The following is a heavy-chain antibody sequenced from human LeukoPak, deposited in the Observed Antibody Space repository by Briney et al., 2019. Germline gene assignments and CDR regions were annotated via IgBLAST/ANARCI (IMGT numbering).Heavy chain of an antibody. CDR1: GGSISSYY. V-gene: IGHV4-31*03. CDR3: ASLSSSRNFDY. Sequence: SETLSLTCTVSGGSISSYYWSWIRQHPGKGLEWIGYIYYSGSTYYNPSLKSRVTISVDTSKNQFSLKLSSVTAADTAVYYCASLSSSRNFDYWGQGTLVTVSS. CDR2: IYYSGST. J-gene: IGHJ4*02. D-gene: IGHD6-13*01.